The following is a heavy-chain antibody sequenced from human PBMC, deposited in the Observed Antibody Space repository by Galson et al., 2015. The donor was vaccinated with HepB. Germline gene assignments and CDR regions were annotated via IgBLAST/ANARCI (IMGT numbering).Heavy chain of an antibody. CDR3: ARVSGVAGTIEFRRAFDY. Sequence: SLRLSCAASGFTFSSYWMSWVRQAPGKGLEWVANIKQDGSEKYYVDSVKGRFTISRDNAKSSLYLQMNSLRAEDTAVYYCARVSGVAGTIEFRRAFDYWGQGTLVTVSS. CDR2: IKQDGSEK. CDR1: GFTFSSYW. J-gene: IGHJ4*02. D-gene: IGHD6-19*01. V-gene: IGHV3-7*01.